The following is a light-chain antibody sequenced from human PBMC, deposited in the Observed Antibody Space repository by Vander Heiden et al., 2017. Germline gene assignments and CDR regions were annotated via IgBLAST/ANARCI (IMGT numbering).Light chain of an antibody. CDR1: HSISSY. Sequence: DIQMTQSPSSLSASVGDRVTITCRASHSISSYLTWYQHKPGKTPKLLIYAASSLQAGVPSRFSGSGSGTDFTLTISNLQPEDFATYYCQQSYSTPPTFGGGTKVEIK. CDR3: QQSYSTPPT. CDR2: AAS. J-gene: IGKJ4*01. V-gene: IGKV1-39*01.